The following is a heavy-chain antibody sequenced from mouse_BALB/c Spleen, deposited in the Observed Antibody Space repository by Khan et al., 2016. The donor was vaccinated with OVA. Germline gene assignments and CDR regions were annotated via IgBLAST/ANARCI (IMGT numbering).Heavy chain of an antibody. D-gene: IGHD2-10*01. CDR1: GYTFTNYG. CDR3: ARPPYFSYVMVY. Sequence: QIQLVQSGPELKTPGETVKISCKASGYTFTNYGLNWVKQAPGRGLQWMGWIYTNTGAPTYAVDFKGRFAFSLESSASTSYLPINNLKNEDTATYFGARPPYFSYVMVYWGQGTSVTVSS. J-gene: IGHJ4*01. CDR2: IYTNTGAP. V-gene: IGHV9-3-1*01.